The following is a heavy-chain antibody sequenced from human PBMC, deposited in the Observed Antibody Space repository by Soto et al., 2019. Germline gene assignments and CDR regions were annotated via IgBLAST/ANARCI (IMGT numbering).Heavy chain of an antibody. CDR3: ATSFGAGSRAFDY. D-gene: IGHD3-10*01. Sequence: QVQLVQSGAEVKKPGSSVKVSCKASGDTFNFYTITWVRQAPGLGLEWMGRFNPILSFSNSALKFQGRVTLTEDKATSTAYMVLSSLRSEDTAIYYCATSFGAGSRAFDYWGQGALVTVSS. CDR1: GDTFNFYT. V-gene: IGHV1-69*02. CDR2: FNPILSFS. J-gene: IGHJ4*02.